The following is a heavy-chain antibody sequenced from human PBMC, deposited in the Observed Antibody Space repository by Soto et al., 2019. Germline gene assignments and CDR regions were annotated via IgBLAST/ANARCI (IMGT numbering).Heavy chain of an antibody. CDR3: ARADYYDSSGFYYDY. Sequence: ASVKVSCKASGGTFSSYAISWVRQAPGQGLEWMGIIIPSGGSTNYLQKFQGRVTMTRDTSTSTVYMELSSLRSEDTAVYFCARADYYDSSGFYYDYWGQGTLVTVSS. D-gene: IGHD3-22*01. J-gene: IGHJ4*02. V-gene: IGHV1-46*01. CDR2: IIPSGGST. CDR1: GGTFSSYA.